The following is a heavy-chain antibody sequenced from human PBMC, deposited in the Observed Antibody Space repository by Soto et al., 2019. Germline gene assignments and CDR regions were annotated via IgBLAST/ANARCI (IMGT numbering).Heavy chain of an antibody. CDR3: ARFIAAAGTAWFDP. CDR2: IKQDGSEK. Sequence: PGGSLRLSCAASGFTFSSYWMSWVRQAPGKGLEWVANIKQDGSEKYYVDSVKGRFTISRDNAKNSLYLQMNSLRAEDTAVYYCARFIAAAGTAWFDPWGQGTLVTVSS. V-gene: IGHV3-7*05. CDR1: GFTFSSYW. D-gene: IGHD6-13*01. J-gene: IGHJ5*02.